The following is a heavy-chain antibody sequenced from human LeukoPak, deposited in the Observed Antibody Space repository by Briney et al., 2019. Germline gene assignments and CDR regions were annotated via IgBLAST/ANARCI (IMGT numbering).Heavy chain of an antibody. V-gene: IGHV4-39*07. CDR3: ASTHGIAAHVVYFDY. D-gene: IGHD6-6*01. CDR2: IYYSGST. CDR1: GGSISSSSYY. J-gene: IGHJ4*02. Sequence: PSETLSLTCTVSGGSISSSSYYWGWIRQPPGKGLEWIGSIYYSGSTYYNPSLKSRVTISVDTSKNQFSLKLSSVTAADTAVYYCASTHGIAAHVVYFDYWGQGTLVTVSS.